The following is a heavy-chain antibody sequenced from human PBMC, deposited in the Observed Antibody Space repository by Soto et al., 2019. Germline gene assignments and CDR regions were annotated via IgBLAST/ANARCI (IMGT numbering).Heavy chain of an antibody. V-gene: IGHV3-30*14. Sequence: QVQLVESGGGVVQPGRSLRLSCAASGFTISNYIMHWVRQAPGKGLEWVAMILHDGNNKNYADSVKGRFTISRDNSKNTLYLQMNSLRTEDTAMYYCARNDKDGRYCALGYWGQGTLVTVSS. J-gene: IGHJ4*02. CDR2: ILHDGNNK. CDR1: GFTISNYI. D-gene: IGHD3-10*01. CDR3: ARNDKDGRYCALGY.